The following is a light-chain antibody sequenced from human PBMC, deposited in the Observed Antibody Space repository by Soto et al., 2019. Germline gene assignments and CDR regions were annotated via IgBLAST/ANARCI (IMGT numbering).Light chain of an antibody. V-gene: IGLV2-14*01. CDR2: EVS. CDR3: NSYTTSTTLV. J-gene: IGLJ2*01. CDR1: SSDVGGYNY. Sequence: QSALTQPASVSGSPGQSITISCTGTSSDVGGYNYVSWYQHHPGKAPKLVIYEVSNRPSGVSNRFSCSKSGNTASLTISGLQAEDEADYYCNSYTTSTTLVFGGGTKLTVL.